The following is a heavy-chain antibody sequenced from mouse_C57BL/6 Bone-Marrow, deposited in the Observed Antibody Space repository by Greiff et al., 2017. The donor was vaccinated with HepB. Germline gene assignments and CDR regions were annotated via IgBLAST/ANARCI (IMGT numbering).Heavy chain of an antibody. Sequence: VQLKESGAELAKPGASVKISCKASGYAFSSYWMNWVQQRPGKGLEWIGQIYPGDGDTNYNGKFKGKATLTADKSSSTAYMQLSSLTSDDSAVYFCARLDYWGQGTTLTVSS. V-gene: IGHV1-80*01. CDR1: GYAFSSYW. CDR2: IYPGDGDT. J-gene: IGHJ2*01. CDR3: ARLDY.